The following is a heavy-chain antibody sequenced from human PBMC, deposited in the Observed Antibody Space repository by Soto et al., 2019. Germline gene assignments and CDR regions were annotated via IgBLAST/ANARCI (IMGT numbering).Heavy chain of an antibody. CDR3: ARGGVY. D-gene: IGHD2-8*01. J-gene: IGHJ1*01. CDR1: GFTFSSHE. CDR2: ISGSGSTI. Sequence: GGSLRLSCEATGFTFSSHEMNWIRQTPGKRLEWIAKISGSGSTINYADSVKGRFTISRDNVQRTLHLQMDSLRFEDTGVYYCARGGVYWGRGTLVTVSS. V-gene: IGHV3-48*03.